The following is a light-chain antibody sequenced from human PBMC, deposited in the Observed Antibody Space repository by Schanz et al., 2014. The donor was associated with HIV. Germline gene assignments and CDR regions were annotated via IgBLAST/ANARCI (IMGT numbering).Light chain of an antibody. Sequence: DIVMTQSPDSLAVSLGERATINCRSSQSILYSSNNKNYLAWFQQRPGQPPKLLIYWASIRDSGTPDRISGSGSGTDFSLTISSLQAEDVAVYYCQQYYSTPLQVTFGGGTKVDIK. V-gene: IGKV4-1*01. CDR1: QSILYSSNNKNY. CDR3: QQYYSTPLQVT. CDR2: WAS. J-gene: IGKJ4*01.